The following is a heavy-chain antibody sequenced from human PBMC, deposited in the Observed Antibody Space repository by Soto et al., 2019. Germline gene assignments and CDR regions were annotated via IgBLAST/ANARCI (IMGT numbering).Heavy chain of an antibody. D-gene: IGHD6-19*01. Sequence: GGSLRLSYAASGFTVSSYAMHWVRQAPGKGLEWVAVISYDGSNKYYADSVKGRFTISRDNSKNTLYLQMNSLRAEDTAVYYCARDHANSSGCFDYWGQGTLVTVSS. J-gene: IGHJ4*02. CDR2: ISYDGSNK. CDR3: ARDHANSSGCFDY. CDR1: GFTVSSYA. V-gene: IGHV3-30-3*01.